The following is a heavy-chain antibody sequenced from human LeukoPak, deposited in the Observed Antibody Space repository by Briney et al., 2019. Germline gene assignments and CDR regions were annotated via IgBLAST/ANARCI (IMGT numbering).Heavy chain of an antibody. D-gene: IGHD6-13*01. CDR2: ISAYNGNT. CDR1: GYTFTSYG. CDR3: ARAKFSSSWYAGYFDY. J-gene: IGHJ4*02. V-gene: IGHV1-18*01. Sequence: GASVKVSCTASGYTFTSYGISWVRQAPGQGLEWMGWISAYNGNTNYAQKLQGRVTMTTDTSTSTAYMELRSLRSDDTAVYYCARAKFSSSWYAGYFDYWGQGTLVTVSS.